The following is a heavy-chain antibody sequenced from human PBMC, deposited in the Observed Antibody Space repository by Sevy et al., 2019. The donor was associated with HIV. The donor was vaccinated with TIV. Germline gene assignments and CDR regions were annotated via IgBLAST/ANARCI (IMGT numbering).Heavy chain of an antibody. CDR3: ARDGGTMTTPGSFDI. CDR1: GVSISSGAYS. Sequence: SETLSLTCAVSGVSISSGAYSWNWIRQPPGKGLEWIGYIYHTGNTYYNPSLKSRITISLDRSKNQFSLRLSSVTAADTGVYFCARDGGTMTTPGSFDIWGQGTMVTVSS. V-gene: IGHV4-30-2*01. J-gene: IGHJ3*02. CDR2: IYHTGNT. D-gene: IGHD4-17*01.